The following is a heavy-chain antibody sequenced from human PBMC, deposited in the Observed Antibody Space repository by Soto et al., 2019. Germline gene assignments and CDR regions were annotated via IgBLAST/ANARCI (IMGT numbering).Heavy chain of an antibody. D-gene: IGHD3-22*01. CDR1: GGSISSGGYY. V-gene: IGHV4-31*03. Sequence: SETLSLTCTVSGGSISSGGYYWRWIRQHPGKGLEWIGYIYYSGSTYYNPSLKSRVTISVDTSKNQFSLELSSVTAADTAVYYCARDSTPYYYDSSDAFDIWGQGTMVTVSS. CDR3: ARDSTPYYYDSSDAFDI. CDR2: IYYSGST. J-gene: IGHJ3*02.